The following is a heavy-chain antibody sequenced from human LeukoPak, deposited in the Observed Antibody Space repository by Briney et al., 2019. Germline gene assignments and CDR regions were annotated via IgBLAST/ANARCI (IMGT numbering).Heavy chain of an antibody. V-gene: IGHV3-7*01. CDR3: ARDIVVVDSYYFDY. CDR1: GFIFSRYW. J-gene: IGHJ4*02. D-gene: IGHD3-22*01. Sequence: GGSLRLSCAASGFIFSRYWMSWVRQAPGKGLEWVANIREDGSEKKYVDSVKGRFTISRDNAKNSLYLQMNSLRAEDTAVYYCARDIVVVDSYYFDYWGQGTLVTVPS. CDR2: IREDGSEK.